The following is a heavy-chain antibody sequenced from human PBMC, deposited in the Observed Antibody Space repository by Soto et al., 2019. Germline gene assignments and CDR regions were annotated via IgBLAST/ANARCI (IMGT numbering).Heavy chain of an antibody. CDR3: AKGRDSTLLRWQYFDN. CDR2: ISYEGRNK. D-gene: IGHD2-15*01. CDR1: GLTFSLYG. J-gene: IGHJ4*02. V-gene: IGHV3-30*18. Sequence: PGGSLRLFCAVSGLTFSLYGMHWVRQAPGKGLEWVAFISYEGRNKYYADSVKGRFTISRDNSKNTLSLQLDSLRPEDTAVYYCAKGRDSTLLRWQYFDNWGQGTQVTVSS.